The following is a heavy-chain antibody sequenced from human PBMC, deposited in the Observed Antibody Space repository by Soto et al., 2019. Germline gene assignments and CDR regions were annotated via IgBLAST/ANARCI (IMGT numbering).Heavy chain of an antibody. D-gene: IGHD3-22*01. CDR3: ARARRGFCASSGYSVFDY. CDR2: IIPIFGTA. V-gene: IGHV1-69*01. J-gene: IGHJ4*02. CDR1: GGTFSSYA. Sequence: QVQLVQSGAEVKKPGSSVKVSCKASGGTFSSYAISWVRQSPGQGLEWMGGIIPIFGTANYAQKFQCRVTITADESTSTEYMELSSLRSEDTAVYYCARARRGFCASSGYSVFDYWGQGTLVTASS.